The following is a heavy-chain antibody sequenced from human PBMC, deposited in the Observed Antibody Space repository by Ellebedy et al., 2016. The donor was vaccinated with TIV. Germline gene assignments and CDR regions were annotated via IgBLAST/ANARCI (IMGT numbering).Heavy chain of an antibody. CDR1: GFTFGSST. D-gene: IGHD2/OR15-2a*01. V-gene: IGHV3-23*01. CDR3: AKLRENRFDY. CDR2: ISSSSSNV. J-gene: IGHJ4*02. Sequence: PGGSLRLSCAASGFTFGSSTMTWVRQAPGKGLEWVSSISSSSSNVNDADSVKGRFTISRNNSKNTLYLQMNSLRAEDTDVYYCAKLRENRFDYWGQGTLVTVST.